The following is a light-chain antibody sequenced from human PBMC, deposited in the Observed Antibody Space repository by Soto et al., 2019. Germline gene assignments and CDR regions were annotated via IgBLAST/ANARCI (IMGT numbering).Light chain of an antibody. CDR1: SSDVGSYNL. CDR3: CSYAGSSTYV. Sequence: QSALTQPASVSGSPGQSITISCTGTSSDVGSYNLVSWYQQHPGKAPKFMIYEATKRPSGVSNRFSGSKSGNTASLTISGLQAEDDADYYCCSYAGSSTYVFGTGTKLTVL. CDR2: EAT. V-gene: IGLV2-23*01. J-gene: IGLJ1*01.